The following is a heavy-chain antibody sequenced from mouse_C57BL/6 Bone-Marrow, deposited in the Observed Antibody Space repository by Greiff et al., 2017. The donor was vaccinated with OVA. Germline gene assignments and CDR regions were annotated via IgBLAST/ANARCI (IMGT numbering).Heavy chain of an antibody. V-gene: IGHV1-5*01. CDR2: IYPGNSDT. Sequence: VQLQQSGTVLARPGASVKMSCKTSGYTFTSYWMHWVKQRPGQGLEWIGAIYPGNSDTSYNQKFKGKAKLTAVTSASTAYMELSSLTNEDSAVYYCTRHYYGSSYVGFAYWGQGTLVTVSA. CDR3: TRHYYGSSYVGFAY. J-gene: IGHJ3*01. D-gene: IGHD1-1*01. CDR1: GYTFTSYW.